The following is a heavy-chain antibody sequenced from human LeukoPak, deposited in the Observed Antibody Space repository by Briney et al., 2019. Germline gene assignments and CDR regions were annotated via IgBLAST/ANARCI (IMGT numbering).Heavy chain of an antibody. CDR1: GGTFSSYA. J-gene: IGHJ4*02. D-gene: IGHD3-22*01. CDR2: IIPIFGTA. CDR3: ARESSYYYDSSGYPAH. Sequence: SVKVSCKASGGTFSSYAISWVRQAPGQGLEWMGSIIPIFGTANYAQKFQGRVTITTDESTSTAYMELSSLRSEDTAVYYCARESSYYYDSSGYPAHWGQGTLVTVSS. V-gene: IGHV1-69*05.